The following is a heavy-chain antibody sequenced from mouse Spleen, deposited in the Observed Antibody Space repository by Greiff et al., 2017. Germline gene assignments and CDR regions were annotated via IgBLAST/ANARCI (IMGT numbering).Heavy chain of an antibody. CDR3: ARHWDYDYAMDY. J-gene: IGHJ4*01. CDR2: IWSDGST. V-gene: IGHV2-6-1*01. Sequence: VMLVESGPGLVAPSQSLSITCTISGFSLTSYGVHWVRQPPGKGLEWLVVIWSDGSTTYNSALKSRLSISKDNSKSQVFLKMNSLQTDDTAMYYCARHWDYDYAMDYWGQGTSVTVSS. CDR1: GFSLTSYG. D-gene: IGHD2-4*01.